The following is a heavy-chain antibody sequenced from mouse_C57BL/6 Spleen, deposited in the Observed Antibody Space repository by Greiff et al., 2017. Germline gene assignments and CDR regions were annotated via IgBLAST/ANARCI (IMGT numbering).Heavy chain of an antibody. CDR1: GFNIKDYY. V-gene: IGHV14-2*01. Sequence: EVQLQQSGAELVKPGASVKLSCTASGFNIKDYYMHWVKQRPEQGLEWIGRIDPEDGETQYAPKFQGKATITADTSSNTAYLQLSSLTSENTAVYYSGRYAMDYWGQGTSVTVSS. J-gene: IGHJ4*01. CDR3: GRYAMDY. CDR2: IDPEDGET.